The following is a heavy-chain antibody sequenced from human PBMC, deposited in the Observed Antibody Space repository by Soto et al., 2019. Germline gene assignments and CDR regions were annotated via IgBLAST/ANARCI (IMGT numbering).Heavy chain of an antibody. CDR3: AKDEIGVAGNSALDM. D-gene: IGHD3-22*01. CDR2: ISWTGETI. J-gene: IGHJ3*02. CDR1: GFNFNNYA. V-gene: IGHV3-9*01. Sequence: EVELVESGGGLVLPGGSLRLSCEASGFNFNNYAMHWVRQAPGKGLEWVSGISWTGETIVYADFVKGRFTISRDKSKSSLNLEMNSLRPEDTALYYCAKDEIGVAGNSALDMWGQGTMVTVSS.